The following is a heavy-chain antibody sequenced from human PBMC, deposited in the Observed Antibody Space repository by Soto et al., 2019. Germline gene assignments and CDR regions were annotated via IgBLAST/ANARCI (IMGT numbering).Heavy chain of an antibody. CDR2: IYYSGST. V-gene: IGHV4-31*03. D-gene: IGHD3-22*01. CDR1: GGSISSGGYY. CDR3: ARDQSYYDSSGPYFDY. Sequence: SETLSLTCTVSGGSISSGGYYWSWIRQHPGKGLEWIGYIYYSGSTYYNPSLKSRVTISVDTSKNQFSLKLSSVTAADTAVYYCARDQSYYDSSGPYFDYWGQGTLVTVSS. J-gene: IGHJ4*02.